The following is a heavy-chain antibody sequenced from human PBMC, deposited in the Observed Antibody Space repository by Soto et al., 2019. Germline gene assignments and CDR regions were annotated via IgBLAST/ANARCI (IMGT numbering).Heavy chain of an antibody. CDR3: AREEQGGNFDY. CDR1: GRTFSSYA. J-gene: IGHJ4*02. V-gene: IGHV1-69*13. D-gene: IGHD2-15*01. CDR2: IIPIFGTA. Sequence: EASVKVSCKASGRTFSSYAIIWVRQAPGQGLEWMGGIIPIFGTANYAQKFQGRVTITADESTSTAYMELSSLRSEDTAVYYCAREEQGGNFDYWGQGTLVTVSS.